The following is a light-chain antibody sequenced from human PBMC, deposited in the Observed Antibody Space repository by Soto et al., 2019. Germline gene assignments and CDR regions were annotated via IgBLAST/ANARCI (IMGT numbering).Light chain of an antibody. CDR2: GAS. Sequence: EIVMTQSPATLSVSPGERATLSCRASQSVSSNLAWYQQKPGQAPRLLIYGASTRAPGIPARFSGSGSGPEFTLTISSLQSEDFAVYYCQQYNNWPPYTFGQGTKLEIK. J-gene: IGKJ2*01. CDR1: QSVSSN. CDR3: QQYNNWPPYT. V-gene: IGKV3-15*01.